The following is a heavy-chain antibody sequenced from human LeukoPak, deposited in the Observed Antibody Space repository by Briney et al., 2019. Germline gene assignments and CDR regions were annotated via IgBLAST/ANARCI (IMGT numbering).Heavy chain of an antibody. V-gene: IGHV4-61*02. D-gene: IGHD5-12*01. J-gene: IGHJ4*02. CDR3: ARTGLRFDY. CDR2: IYTSGST. CDR1: GGSISSGSYH. Sequence: SQTLSLTCTVSGGSISSGSYHWSWIRQPAGKGLEWIGRIYTSGSTNYNPSLKSRVTISVDTSKNQFSLKLSSVTAADTAVYYCARTGLRFDYWGQGTLVTVSS.